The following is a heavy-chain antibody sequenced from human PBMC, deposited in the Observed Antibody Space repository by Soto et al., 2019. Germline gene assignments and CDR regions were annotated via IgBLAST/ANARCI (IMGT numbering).Heavy chain of an antibody. J-gene: IGHJ4*02. CDR3: AKVRGDYSAYYFDY. V-gene: IGHV3-23*01. D-gene: IGHD4-17*01. Sequence: GGSLRLSCAASGFTFSSYAMSWVRQAPGKGLEWVSAISGSGGSTYYADSVKGRFTISRDNSKNTLYLQMNSLRAEDTAVYYSAKVRGDYSAYYFDYWGQGTLVTVSS. CDR1: GFTFSSYA. CDR2: ISGSGGST.